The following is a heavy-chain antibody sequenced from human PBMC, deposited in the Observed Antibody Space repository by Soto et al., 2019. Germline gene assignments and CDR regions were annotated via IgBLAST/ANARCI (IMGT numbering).Heavy chain of an antibody. Sequence: PSETLSLTCAVSGGSISSGGYSWSWIRQPPGKGLEWIGYIYHSGSTYYNPSLKSRVTISVDTSKNQFSLKLSSVAAADTAVYYCAREGRWFDPWGEGTLVTVSS. J-gene: IGHJ5*02. V-gene: IGHV4-30-2*01. CDR1: GGSISSGGYS. D-gene: IGHD2-15*01. CDR2: IYHSGST. CDR3: AREGRWFDP.